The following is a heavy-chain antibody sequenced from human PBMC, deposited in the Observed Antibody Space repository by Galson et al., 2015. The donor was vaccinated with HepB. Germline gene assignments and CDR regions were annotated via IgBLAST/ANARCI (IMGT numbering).Heavy chain of an antibody. CDR2: TYYRSRWHN. J-gene: IGHJ2*01. Sequence: CAISGDSVSSNSAARNWIRQSPSRGLEWLGRTYYRSRWHNDYAVSVKSRISITPDTSKNQFSLHLNAATPEDTAVYYCARTRGHFDLWGRGTLVTVSS. V-gene: IGHV6-1*01. CDR1: GDSVSSNSAA. CDR3: ARTRGHFDL.